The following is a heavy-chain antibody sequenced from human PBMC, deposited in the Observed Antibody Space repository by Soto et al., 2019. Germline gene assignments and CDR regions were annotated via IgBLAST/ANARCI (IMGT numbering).Heavy chain of an antibody. CDR3: AKDRATYYYDSSDYFYSFGMDL. CDR2: ISYDGTNK. CDR1: GFIFSDYG. V-gene: IGHV3-30*18. J-gene: IGHJ6*02. D-gene: IGHD3-22*01. Sequence: QVQLVESGGGVVQPGRSLRLSCEASGFIFSDYGMHWVRQAPGKGLEWVSLISYDGTNKNYADSVRGRFTISRDDSKNTLYLQMNNLRAEDTALYYCAKDRATYYYDSSDYFYSFGMDLWGQGTTVTVSS.